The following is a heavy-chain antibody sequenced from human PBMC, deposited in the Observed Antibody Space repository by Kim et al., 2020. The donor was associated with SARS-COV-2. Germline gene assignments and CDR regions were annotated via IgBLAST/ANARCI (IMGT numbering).Heavy chain of an antibody. CDR1: GGSISSYY. D-gene: IGHD3-10*01. Sequence: SETLSLTCTVSGGSISSYYWSWIRQPPGKGLEWIGYIYYSGSTNYNPSLKSRVTISVDTSKNQFSLKLSSVTAADTAVYYCARDRDYGYLLGYGMDVWGQGTTVTVSS. V-gene: IGHV4-59*01. J-gene: IGHJ6*02. CDR2: IYYSGST. CDR3: ARDRDYGYLLGYGMDV.